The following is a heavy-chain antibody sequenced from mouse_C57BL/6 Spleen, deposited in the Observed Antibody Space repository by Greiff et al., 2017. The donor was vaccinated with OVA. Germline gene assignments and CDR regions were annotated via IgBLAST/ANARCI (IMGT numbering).Heavy chain of an antibody. CDR2: INPNNGGT. V-gene: IGHV1-22*01. CDR1: GYTFTDYN. Sequence: VQLKESGPELVKPGASVKMSCKASGYTFTDYNMHWVKQSHGKSLEWIGDINPNNGGTSYNQKFKGKATLTVNKSSSTAYMELRSLTSEDSAVYYCATQLGVPFPSLYYFDYWGQGTTLTVSS. CDR3: ATQLGVPFPSLYYFDY. D-gene: IGHD3-1*01. J-gene: IGHJ2*01.